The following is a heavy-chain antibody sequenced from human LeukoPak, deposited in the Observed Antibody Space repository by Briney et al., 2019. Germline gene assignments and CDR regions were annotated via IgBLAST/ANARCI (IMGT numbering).Heavy chain of an antibody. CDR1: GFTFSGSA. CDR3: TNYGYCSSTSCYY. D-gene: IGHD2-2*01. J-gene: IGHJ4*02. V-gene: IGHV3-73*01. CDR2: IRSKANSYAT. Sequence: GGSLRHSCAASGFTFSGSAMHWVRQASGKGLEWVGRIRSKANSYATAYAASVKGRFTISRDDSKNTAYLQMNSLKTEDTAVYYCTNYGYCSSTSCYYWGQGTLVTVSS.